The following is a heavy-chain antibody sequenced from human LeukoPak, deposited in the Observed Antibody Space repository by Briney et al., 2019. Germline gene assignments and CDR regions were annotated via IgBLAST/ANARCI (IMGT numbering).Heavy chain of an antibody. Sequence: SETLSLTCTVSGGSISSSSYNWGWIRQPPGKGLEWIGSISYSGSTKYNPSLKSRITISVDTSKNHFSLKLNSVTAADTAIYYCARQRTVVTPEFFDYWGQGTLVTVSS. CDR1: GGSISSSSYN. D-gene: IGHD4-23*01. CDR3: ARQRTVVTPEFFDY. V-gene: IGHV4-39*01. J-gene: IGHJ4*02. CDR2: ISYSGST.